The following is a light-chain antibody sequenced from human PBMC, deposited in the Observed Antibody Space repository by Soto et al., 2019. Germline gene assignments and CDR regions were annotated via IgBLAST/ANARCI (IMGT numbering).Light chain of an antibody. J-gene: IGKJ1*01. CDR3: LQYYGWPKT. CDR2: GAT. CDR1: QSVNSK. V-gene: IGKV3-15*01. Sequence: EIVMTQSPATLSVSPGERATLSCWASQSVNSKLAWYQHIPGQAPRLLIYGATSRATGIPTRFSGSESGTEFTLTIGSLQSEDFAVYCCLQYYGWPKTFGQGTKVEIK.